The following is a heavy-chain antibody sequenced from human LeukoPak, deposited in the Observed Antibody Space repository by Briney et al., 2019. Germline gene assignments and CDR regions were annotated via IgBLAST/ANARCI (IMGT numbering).Heavy chain of an antibody. CDR2: IYYSGST. CDR3: ASLSGFYLD. CDR1: GGSISSGGYF. D-gene: IGHD3-22*01. J-gene: IGHJ4*02. V-gene: IGHV4-31*03. Sequence: SQTLSLACTVSGGSISSGGYFWSWIRQHPGKGLVWIGYIYYSGSTYYSPSLKSRVTISVDTSKNQFSLKLNSVTAADTAVYYCASLSGFYLDWGQGTLVTVSS.